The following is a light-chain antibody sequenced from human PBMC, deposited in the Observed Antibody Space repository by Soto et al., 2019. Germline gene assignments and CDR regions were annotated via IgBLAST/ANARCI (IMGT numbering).Light chain of an antibody. Sequence: MQEAQSPSTVSASVRDRVTITFRAIQNINRLLAWYQQKPGKAPQLLIYDASNLETGVPSRFSGSGSGTDFTFNISSLQPEDIATYYCQQYDNLPPTWTFGQGTKVDIK. CDR3: QQYDNLPPTWT. J-gene: IGKJ1*01. CDR2: DAS. CDR1: QNINRL. V-gene: IGKV1-33*01.